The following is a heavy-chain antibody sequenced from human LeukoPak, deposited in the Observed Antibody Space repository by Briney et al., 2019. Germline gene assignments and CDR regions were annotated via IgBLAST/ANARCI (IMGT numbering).Heavy chain of an antibody. CDR1: GFTFSSYA. Sequence: GGSLGLSCAASGFTFSSYAMSWVRQAPGEGLEWVSAISGSGGSTYYADSVKGRFTISRDNSKNTLYLQMNSLRAEDTAVYYCAKDQGDYDFWSGYQEDYWGQGTLVTVSS. J-gene: IGHJ4*02. CDR3: AKDQGDYDFWSGYQEDY. CDR2: ISGSGGST. D-gene: IGHD3-3*01. V-gene: IGHV3-23*01.